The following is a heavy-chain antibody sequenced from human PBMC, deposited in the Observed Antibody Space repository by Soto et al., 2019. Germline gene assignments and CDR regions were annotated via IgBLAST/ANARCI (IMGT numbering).Heavy chain of an antibody. J-gene: IGHJ4*02. V-gene: IGHV1-69*06. D-gene: IGHD3-22*01. CDR2: IIPIFETA. CDR3: ARGGIHFADSSGHAFDS. CDR1: GDTFDIYG. Sequence: QVELVQSGAEVKKPGSSVKVSCKASGDTFDIYGFNWVRQAPGEGLEWMGVIIPIFETADYAQKFQGRVSITADTSTSTAYMELSSLTSEDTADYYCARGGIHFADSSGHAFDSWGQGTLISVPS.